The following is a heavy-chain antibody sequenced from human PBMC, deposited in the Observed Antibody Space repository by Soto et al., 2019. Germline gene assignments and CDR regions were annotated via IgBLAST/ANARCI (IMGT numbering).Heavy chain of an antibody. Sequence: ASVKVSCKASGYTFTSYSFSWVRQAPGQGPEWMGWISADNDKRNYAQKYQGRVTMTTDTSTSTAYMELGSLRSDDTAVYYCGRVVTGYYYRDVGGRGTRVTVPS. J-gene: IGHJ6*03. CDR2: ISADNDKR. CDR1: GYTFTSYS. CDR3: GRVVTGYYYRDV. D-gene: IGHD2-8*02. V-gene: IGHV1-18*01.